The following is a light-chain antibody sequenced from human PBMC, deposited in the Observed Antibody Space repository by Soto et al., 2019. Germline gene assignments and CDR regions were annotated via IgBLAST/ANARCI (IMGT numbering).Light chain of an antibody. Sequence: DIQMTQFASSVSASVGARVSITRRASQVISNWLARYQQKPGRAPKLLIYAASILPRGVSPTFSGHGSGTDFTLTISGLQPEDVATYYCHQDNRFPFSFGPWAKGDI. CDR1: QVISNW. CDR3: HQDNRFPFS. J-gene: IGKJ3*01. V-gene: IGKV1D-12*01. CDR2: AAS.